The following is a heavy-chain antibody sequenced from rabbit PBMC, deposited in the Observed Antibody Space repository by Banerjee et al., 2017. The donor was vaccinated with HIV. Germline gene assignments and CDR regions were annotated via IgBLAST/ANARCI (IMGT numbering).Heavy chain of an antibody. J-gene: IGHJ4*01. CDR1: GFTISSRYW. Sequence: QQLLVESGGGLVKPGASLTLTCTASGFTISSRYWICWVRQAPGKGLEWIGCIYTGDDTTYYANWAKGRFTISKTSSTTMTLQMTSLTDADTATYFCARDLAGAIGWNFNLWGPGTLVTVS. CDR3: ARDLAGAIGWNFNL. CDR2: IYTGDDTT. V-gene: IGHV1S45*01. D-gene: IGHD4-1*01.